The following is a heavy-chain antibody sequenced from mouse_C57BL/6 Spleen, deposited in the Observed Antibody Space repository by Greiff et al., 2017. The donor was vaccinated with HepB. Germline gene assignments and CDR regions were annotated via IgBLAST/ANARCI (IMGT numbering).Heavy chain of an antibody. CDR2: IYPGSGST. V-gene: IGHV1-55*01. J-gene: IGHJ4*01. D-gene: IGHD2-4*01. CDR1: GYTFTSYW. Sequence: VQLQQPGAELVKPGASVKMSCKASGYTFTSYWITWVKQRPGQGLEWIGDIYPGSGSTNYNEKFKSKATLTVDTSSSTAYMQLSSLTSEDSAVYYCARGASYYDYDEGRYYAMDYWGQGTSVTVSS. CDR3: ARGASYYDYDEGRYYAMDY.